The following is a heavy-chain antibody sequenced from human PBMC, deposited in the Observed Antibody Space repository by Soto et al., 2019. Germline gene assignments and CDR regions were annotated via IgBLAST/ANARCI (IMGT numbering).Heavy chain of an antibody. J-gene: IGHJ4*02. CDR3: ARRFRPSYGAGSYYGPFDY. D-gene: IGHD3-10*01. Sequence: SETLSLTCTVSGCSISSSSYYWGWILQPPGKGLEWIGSIYYSGSTYYNPSLKSRVTISVDTSKNQFSLKLSSVTAADTAVYYCARRFRPSYGAGSYYGPFDYWGQGTLVTVSS. CDR2: IYYSGST. CDR1: GCSISSSSYY. V-gene: IGHV4-39*01.